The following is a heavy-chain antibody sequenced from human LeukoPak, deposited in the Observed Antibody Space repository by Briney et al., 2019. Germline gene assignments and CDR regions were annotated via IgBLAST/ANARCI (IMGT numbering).Heavy chain of an antibody. CDR3: ARVYSARISAYYYYMDV. V-gene: IGHV1-8*01. CDR2: MNPNSGNT. Sequence: GASVKVSCKASGYTFTSYDINWVRQATGQGVEWMGWMNPNSGNTGYAQKFQGRVTMTRNTSISTAYMELSSLRSEDTAVYYCARVYSARISAYYYYMDVWGKGTTVTVSS. D-gene: IGHD3-10*02. CDR1: GYTFTSYD. J-gene: IGHJ6*03.